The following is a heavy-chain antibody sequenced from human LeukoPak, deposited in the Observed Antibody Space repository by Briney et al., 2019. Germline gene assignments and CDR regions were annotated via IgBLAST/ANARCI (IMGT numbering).Heavy chain of an antibody. CDR1: GFTFSSYS. V-gene: IGHV3-21*01. CDR3: VGFIAAASTFWFDA. J-gene: IGHJ5*01. CDR2: ISSSSSYI. D-gene: IGHD6-13*01. Sequence: PGGSLRLSCAASGFTFSSYSMNWIRPAPGKGLEWVSSISSSSSYIYYANSVKRPVTISRDKAKNSLYLQMYRLRAAETAVYTSVGFIAAASTFWFDAWGKGTTVT.